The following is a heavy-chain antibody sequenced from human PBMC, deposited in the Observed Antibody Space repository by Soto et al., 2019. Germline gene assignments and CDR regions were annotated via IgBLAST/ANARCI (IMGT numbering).Heavy chain of an antibody. V-gene: IGHV4-4*02. J-gene: IGHJ3*02. CDR2: IYHSGST. D-gene: IGHD2-15*01. CDR1: SGSISSSNW. Sequence: QVQLQESGPGLVKPSGTLSLTCAVSSGSISSSNWWSWVRQPPGKGLEWIGEIYHSGSTNYNPSLKSRVTISVDKSNTQFSLKLSSVTAADTAVYYCARVELGYCSGGSCYSGAFDIWGQGTMVTVSS. CDR3: ARVELGYCSGGSCYSGAFDI.